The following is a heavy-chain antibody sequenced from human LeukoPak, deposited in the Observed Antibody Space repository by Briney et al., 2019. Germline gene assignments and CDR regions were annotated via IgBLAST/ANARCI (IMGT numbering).Heavy chain of an antibody. D-gene: IGHD5/OR15-5a*01. J-gene: IGHJ4*02. CDR3: ERVSMSQY. Sequence: GGSLRLSCAASGFSVSSNCMSWVRQAPGKGLEWVSVIYSGDRTYYADSVKGRSTISRDSSKNTLYLQMNNLSVEDTAVYYCERVSMSQYWGQGTLVTVSS. CDR2: IYSGDRT. V-gene: IGHV3-53*01. CDR1: GFSVSSNC.